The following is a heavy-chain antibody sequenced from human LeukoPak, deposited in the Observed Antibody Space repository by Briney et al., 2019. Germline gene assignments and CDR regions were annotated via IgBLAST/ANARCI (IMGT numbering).Heavy chain of an antibody. D-gene: IGHD2-21*02. CDR1: GGTFSSYA. CDR3: ASGLATDIVVVTANGGDLEY. Sequence: SVKVSCTASGGTFSSYAISWVRQAPGQGLEWMGGIIPIFGTANYAQKFQGRVTITADESTSTAYMELSSLRSEDTAVYYCASGLATDIVVVTANGGDLEYWGQGTLVTVSS. CDR2: IIPIFGTA. J-gene: IGHJ4*02. V-gene: IGHV1-69*13.